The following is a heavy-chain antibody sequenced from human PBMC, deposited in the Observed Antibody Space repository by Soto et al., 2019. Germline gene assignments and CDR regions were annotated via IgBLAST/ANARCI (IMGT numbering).Heavy chain of an antibody. CDR1: GVSISSGNW. CDR2: IFHDGSV. Sequence: SEPLSLTCAVSGVSISSGNWWTWVRQTPQRGLECIGEIFHDGSVNYNPTFKSRVSISADMSNNQLSLQLTSVSAADTAVYYCAKGPQGGYYDSGTFYSSVPWGQGTLVTVSS. V-gene: IGHV4-4*02. D-gene: IGHD3-10*01. CDR3: AKGPQGGYYDSGTFYSSVP. J-gene: IGHJ5*02.